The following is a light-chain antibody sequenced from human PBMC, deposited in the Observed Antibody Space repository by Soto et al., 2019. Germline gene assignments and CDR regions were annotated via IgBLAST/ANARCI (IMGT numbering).Light chain of an antibody. Sequence: QSALTQPASVSGSPGQSITISCTGINSDVGGYNYVSWYQQHPGRAPKLMIYDVTNRPSGVSYRFSGSKSGNTASLTISGLQAEDDADYYCSSYTSNSAVFFGGGTKLTVL. J-gene: IGLJ2*01. CDR1: NSDVGGYNY. CDR3: SSYTSNSAVF. V-gene: IGLV2-14*03. CDR2: DVT.